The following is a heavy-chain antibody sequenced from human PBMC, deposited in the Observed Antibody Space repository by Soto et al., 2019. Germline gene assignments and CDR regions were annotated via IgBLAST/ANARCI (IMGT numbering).Heavy chain of an antibody. J-gene: IGHJ4*02. V-gene: IGHV4-61*05. CDR1: GGSIGSSSYY. Sequence: SETLSLTCTVSGGSIGSSSYYWGWIRQPPGKGLEWIGYIYYSGSTNYNPSLKSRVTISVDTSKNQFSLKLSSVTAADTAVYYCARGVQLKPFDYWGQGTLVTVSS. CDR3: ARGVQLKPFDY. D-gene: IGHD1-1*01. CDR2: IYYSGST.